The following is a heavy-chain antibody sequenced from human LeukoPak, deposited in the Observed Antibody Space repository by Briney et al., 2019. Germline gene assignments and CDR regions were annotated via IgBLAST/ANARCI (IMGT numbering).Heavy chain of an antibody. D-gene: IGHD4-23*01. CDR2: IYPGDSDT. CDR1: GSLFTSYW. J-gene: IGHJ4*02. Sequence: GASLKISCKGSGSLFTSYWITWVRQMPGKGLEWMGIIYPGDSDTKYSPSFQGQVTISADKSISTPYLQWSSLKASDTAMYYCARRSYSGKDFDYWGQGTLVTVSS. CDR3: ARRSYSGKDFDY. V-gene: IGHV5-51*01.